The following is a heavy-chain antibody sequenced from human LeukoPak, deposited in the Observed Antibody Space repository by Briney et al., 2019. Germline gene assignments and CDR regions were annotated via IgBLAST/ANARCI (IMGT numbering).Heavy chain of an antibody. D-gene: IGHD3-10*01. CDR3: ASRVYGLGSFNY. J-gene: IGHJ4*01. CDR1: GDSISSTSYY. CDR2: IYNSGTT. Sequence: TASETLSLTCTVSGDSISSTSYYWDWIRQPPGKGLEWIGSIYNSGTTYYNPSLKSRVTISVDTSKNQFSLKVSSVTAADTAVCYCASRVYGLGSFNYWGQGTLVTVSS. V-gene: IGHV4-39*01.